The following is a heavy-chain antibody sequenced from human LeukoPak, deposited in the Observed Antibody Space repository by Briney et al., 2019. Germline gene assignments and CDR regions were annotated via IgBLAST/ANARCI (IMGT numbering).Heavy chain of an antibody. D-gene: IGHD3/OR15-3a*01. CDR2: ISWNSGLI. CDR1: GFTFGEHA. J-gene: IGHJ4*02. Sequence: GGSLRLSCAASGFTFGEHAMHWVRQTPGKGLEWVSGISWNSGLIDYADSVRGRFTISRDNAKNSLYLQMNSLKPEDTAFYYCAKVGIFGLVTYYFDYWGQGTLVTVSS. V-gene: IGHV3-9*01. CDR3: AKVGIFGLVTYYFDY.